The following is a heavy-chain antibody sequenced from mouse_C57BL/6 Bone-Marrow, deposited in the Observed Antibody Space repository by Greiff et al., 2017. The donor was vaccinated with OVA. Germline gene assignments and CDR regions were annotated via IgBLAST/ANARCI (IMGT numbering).Heavy chain of an antibody. J-gene: IGHJ3*01. D-gene: IGHD1-1*02. CDR3: ARDPYGRDGAWFAY. V-gene: IGHV1-55*01. CDR1: GYTFTSYW. CDR2: IYPGSGST. Sequence: VQLQQPGAELVKPGASVKMSCKASGYTFTSYWITWVKQRPGQGLEWIGDIYPGSGSTNYNEKFKSKATLTVDTSSSTAYMQLSSLTSEDSAVYYCARDPYGRDGAWFAYWGQGTLVTVSA.